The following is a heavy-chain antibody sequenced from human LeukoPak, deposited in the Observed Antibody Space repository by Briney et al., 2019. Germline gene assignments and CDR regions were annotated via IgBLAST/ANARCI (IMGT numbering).Heavy chain of an antibody. J-gene: IGHJ4*02. Sequence: PGQSLRLSCAASGFTFSSYAMHWVRQAPGKGLEWVAVISYDGSNKYYADSVKGRFTISRDNSKNTLYLQMSSLRAEDAAVYYCARDYGDSAGYECPVRGEKVYLKGLDYWGQGTLVTVSS. V-gene: IGHV3-30-3*01. CDR3: ARDYGDSAGYECPVRGEKVYLKGLDY. D-gene: IGHD5-12*01. CDR1: GFTFSSYA. CDR2: ISYDGSNK.